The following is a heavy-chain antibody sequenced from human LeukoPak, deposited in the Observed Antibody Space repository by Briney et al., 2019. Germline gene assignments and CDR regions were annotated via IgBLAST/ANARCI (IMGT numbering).Heavy chain of an antibody. CDR1: GFTFDRYW. Sequence: GGSLRLSCAASGFTFDRYWMHWVRQTPGKRLVWVSRINQDGRYISYADSVRGRFTISRDTAKSTLFLQMNSLRVEDTAIYFCAREATAGGALEDWGQGALVTVSS. CDR2: INQDGRYI. CDR3: AREATAGGALED. V-gene: IGHV3-74*01. D-gene: IGHD6-25*01. J-gene: IGHJ4*02.